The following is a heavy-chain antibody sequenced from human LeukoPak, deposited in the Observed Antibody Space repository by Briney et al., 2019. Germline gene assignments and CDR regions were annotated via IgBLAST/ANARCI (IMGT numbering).Heavy chain of an antibody. V-gene: IGHV1-69*04. CDR2: IIPILGIA. D-gene: IGHD2-8*02. CDR3: ARASYGPLVGYYYYMDV. J-gene: IGHJ6*03. CDR1: GGTFSSYA. Sequence: ASVKVSCKASGGTFSSYAISWVRQAPGQGLEWMGRIIPILGIANYAQKFQGRVTITADESTSTAYMELSSLRSEDTAVYYCARASYGPLVGYYYYMDVWGKGTTVTVSS.